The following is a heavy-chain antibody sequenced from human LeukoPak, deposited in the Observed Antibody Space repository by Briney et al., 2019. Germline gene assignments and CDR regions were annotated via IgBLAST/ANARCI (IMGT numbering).Heavy chain of an antibody. CDR3: VREAGYCASVCLKSNWFDP. CDR2: LTGGGGST. V-gene: IGHV3-23*01. Sequence: AGGSLRLSCAASGFTFSNSAMSWVRQAPRKGLEWVSALTGGGGSTYYADSVRGRFIISRDNSKNMVYLQMNSLRDEDTALYYCVREAGYCASVCLKSNWFDPWGQGTLVTVSS. J-gene: IGHJ5*02. CDR1: GFTFSNSA. D-gene: IGHD2-21*02.